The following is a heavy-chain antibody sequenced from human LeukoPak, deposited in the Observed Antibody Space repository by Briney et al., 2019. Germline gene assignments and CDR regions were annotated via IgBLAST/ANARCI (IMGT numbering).Heavy chain of an antibody. CDR1: GGSISSHY. Sequence: SETLSLTCSVSGGSISSHYWSWIRQPPGKGLEWIGYIYYSGSTYYNPSLKSRVTISVDTSKNQFSLKLSSVTAADTAVYYCARDNYGSGSYYFDYWGQGTLVTVSS. J-gene: IGHJ4*02. D-gene: IGHD3-10*01. V-gene: IGHV4-30-4*01. CDR3: ARDNYGSGSYYFDY. CDR2: IYYSGST.